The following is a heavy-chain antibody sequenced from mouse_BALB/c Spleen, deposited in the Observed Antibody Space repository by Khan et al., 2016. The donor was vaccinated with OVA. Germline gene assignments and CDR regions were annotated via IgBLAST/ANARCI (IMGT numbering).Heavy chain of an antibody. CDR1: GYFFTSYW. CDR3: ARDGPDGAWFVY. D-gene: IGHD2-3*01. V-gene: IGHV1S132*01. J-gene: IGHJ3*01. CDR2: IYPGTNSS. Sequence: QVQLQQSGAELVRPGASVKLSCMTSGYFFTSYWIHWVKQRSGQGLEWIARIYPGTNSSYYNEIFKGKATLTADKSSSTAYMQLSSLKSEDSAVYFCARDGPDGAWFVYWGQGTLVTVSA.